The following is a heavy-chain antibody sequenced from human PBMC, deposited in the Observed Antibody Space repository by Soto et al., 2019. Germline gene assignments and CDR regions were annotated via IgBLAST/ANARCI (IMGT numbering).Heavy chain of an antibody. Sequence: ASVKVSCKVSGYTLTELSMHWVRQAPGKGLEWMGGFDPEDGETIYAQKFQGRVTMTEDTSTDTAYMELGSLRSGDTAVYYCATGPPYGDYVHHYYYYMDVWGKGTTVTVSS. J-gene: IGHJ6*03. CDR2: FDPEDGET. D-gene: IGHD4-17*01. CDR3: ATGPPYGDYVHHYYYYMDV. V-gene: IGHV1-24*01. CDR1: GYTLTELS.